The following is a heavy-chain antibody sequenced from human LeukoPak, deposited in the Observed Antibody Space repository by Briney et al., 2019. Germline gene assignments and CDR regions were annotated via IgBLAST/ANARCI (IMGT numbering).Heavy chain of an antibody. CDR3: AREGVISDKYCGGDCYSWY. CDR1: GYTFTSYY. Sequence: GASVKASCKASGYTFTSYYMHWVRQAPGQGLEWMGIINPSGGSTSYAQKFQGRVTMTRDTSTSTVYMELSSLRSEDTAVYYCAREGVISDKYCGGDCYSWYWGQGTLVTVSS. V-gene: IGHV1-46*01. J-gene: IGHJ4*02. D-gene: IGHD2-21*02. CDR2: INPSGGST.